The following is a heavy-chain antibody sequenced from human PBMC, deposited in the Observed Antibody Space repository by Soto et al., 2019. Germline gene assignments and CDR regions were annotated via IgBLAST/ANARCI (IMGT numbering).Heavy chain of an antibody. D-gene: IGHD6-19*01. Sequence: PGESLKISCKGSGYSFTSYWISWVRQMPGKGLEWMGRIDPSDSYTNYSPSFQGHVTISADKSISTAYLQWSSLKASDTAMYYCARQEAVAGNDAWFDPWGQGTLVPVSS. CDR1: GYSFTSYW. J-gene: IGHJ5*02. V-gene: IGHV5-10-1*01. CDR3: ARQEAVAGNDAWFDP. CDR2: IDPSDSYT.